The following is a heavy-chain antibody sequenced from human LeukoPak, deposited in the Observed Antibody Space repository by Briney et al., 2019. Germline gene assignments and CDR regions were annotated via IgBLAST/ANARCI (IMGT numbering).Heavy chain of an antibody. CDR1: GFTFSSYA. CDR3: ARGRGGSVVGATVY. D-gene: IGHD1-26*01. J-gene: IGHJ4*02. Sequence: GGSLRLSCAASGFTFSSYARHWVRQAPGKGLEWVAVISYDGSNKYYADSVKGRFTISRDNSKNTLYLQMNSLRAEDTAVYYCARGRGGSVVGATVYWGQGTLVTVSS. CDR2: ISYDGSNK. V-gene: IGHV3-30-3*01.